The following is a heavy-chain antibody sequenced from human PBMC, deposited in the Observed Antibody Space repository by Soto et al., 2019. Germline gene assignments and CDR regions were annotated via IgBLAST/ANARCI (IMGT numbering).Heavy chain of an antibody. J-gene: IGHJ6*03. V-gene: IGHV3-23*01. Sequence: GGSLRLSCAASGFTFSDYAMSWVRQAPGKGLEWVSGISGSGGSTLYADSVKGRFTISRDNSKNTLYLQMNSLRAEDTAVYYCAKGGYCSSTSCYYYYMHVWGKGTTVTVSS. CDR3: AKGGYCSSTSCYYYYMHV. D-gene: IGHD2-2*01. CDR2: ISGSGGST. CDR1: GFTFSDYA.